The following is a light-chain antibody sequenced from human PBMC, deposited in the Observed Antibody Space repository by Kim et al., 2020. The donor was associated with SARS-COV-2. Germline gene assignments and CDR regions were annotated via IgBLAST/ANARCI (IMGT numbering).Light chain of an antibody. CDR3: QVWDSSTVV. J-gene: IGLJ2*01. Sequence: SYELTQPLSVSVALGQTARITCGGNNIGSKNVHWYQQKPGQAPVLVIYRDSNRPSEIPERFSGSNSGNTATLTISRAQAGDEADYYCQVWDSSTVVFGGG. V-gene: IGLV3-9*01. CDR1: NIGSKN. CDR2: RDS.